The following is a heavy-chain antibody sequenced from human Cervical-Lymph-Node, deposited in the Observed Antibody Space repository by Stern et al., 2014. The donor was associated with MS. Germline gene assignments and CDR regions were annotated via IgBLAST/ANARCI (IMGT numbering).Heavy chain of an antibody. CDR1: GFTFSSYG. V-gene: IGHV3-33*01. Sequence: QMQLVQSGGGVVQPGRSLRLSCAASGFTFSSYGMHWVRQAPGKGLEWVAVIWYDGSNKYYADSVKARFTISRDNSKNTLYLQMNSLRAEDTAVYYCARDPNGYGDAFDIWGQGTMVTVSS. D-gene: IGHD5-12*01. CDR2: IWYDGSNK. J-gene: IGHJ3*02. CDR3: ARDPNGYGDAFDI.